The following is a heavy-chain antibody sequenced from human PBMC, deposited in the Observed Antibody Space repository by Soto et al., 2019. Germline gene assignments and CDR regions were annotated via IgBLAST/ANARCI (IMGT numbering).Heavy chain of an antibody. V-gene: IGHV1-2*02. Sequence: ASVKVSCKASGYTFTIYHLHWVRRAPGQGLEWMGWINPDSGGTKYAQKFQGRVTITRDTSASTAYMELRGLRSEDTAVYYCAILGTYYFDNSDNYFDFWGQGTLVTVSS. D-gene: IGHD3-22*01. CDR2: INPDSGGT. J-gene: IGHJ4*02. CDR3: AILGTYYFDNSDNYFDF. CDR1: GYTFTIYH.